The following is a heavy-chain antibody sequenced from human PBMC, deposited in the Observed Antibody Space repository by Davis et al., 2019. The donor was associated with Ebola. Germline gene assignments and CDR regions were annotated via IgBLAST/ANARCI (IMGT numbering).Heavy chain of an antibody. CDR3: ARGGSIDY. J-gene: IGHJ4*02. V-gene: IGHV7-4-1*02. CDR1: GYTFTSYA. CDR2: INTNTGNP. Sequence: ASVKVSCKASGYTFTSYAMHWVRQAPGQGLVWMGWINTNTGNPTYAQGFAGRFVFSLDTSVSTASLQISSLKSEDTAVYYCARGGSIDYWGQGTLVTVSS. D-gene: IGHD6-13*01.